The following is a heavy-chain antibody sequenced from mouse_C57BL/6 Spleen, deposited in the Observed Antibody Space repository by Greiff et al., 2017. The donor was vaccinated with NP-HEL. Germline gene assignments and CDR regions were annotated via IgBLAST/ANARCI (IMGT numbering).Heavy chain of an antibody. CDR3: ARGGVYDGYHYYYAMAY. CDR1: GYTFTDYY. J-gene: IGHJ4*01. Sequence: VQLQQSGPELVKPGASVKISCKASGYTFTDYYMNWVKQSHGKSLEWIGDINPNNGGTSYNQKLKGKATLTVDKSSSTAYMELRSLTSEDSAVYYFARGGVYDGYHYYYAMAYWGQGTSVTVSA. CDR2: INPNNGGT. V-gene: IGHV1-26*01. D-gene: IGHD2-3*01.